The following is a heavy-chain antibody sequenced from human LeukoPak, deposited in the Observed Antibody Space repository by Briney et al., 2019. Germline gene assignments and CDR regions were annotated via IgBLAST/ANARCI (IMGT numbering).Heavy chain of an antibody. Sequence: ASLKVSCKASGYTFTGYYMHWVRQAPGQGLEWMGWINPNSGGTNYAQKFQGRVTMTTDTSTSTVYMELRSLRSDDTAVYYCAFSSYYLQGNYYYMDVWGKGTTVTVSS. V-gene: IGHV1-2*02. J-gene: IGHJ6*03. CDR3: AFSSYYLQGNYYYMDV. CDR2: INPNSGGT. CDR1: GYTFTGYY. D-gene: IGHD1-26*01.